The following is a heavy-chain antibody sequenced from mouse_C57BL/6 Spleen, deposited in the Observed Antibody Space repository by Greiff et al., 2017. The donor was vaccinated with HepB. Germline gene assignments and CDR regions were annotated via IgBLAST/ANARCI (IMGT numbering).Heavy chain of an antibody. Sequence: VQLQESGPGLVQPSQSLSITCTVSGFSLTSYGVHWVRQSPGKGLEWLGVIWSGGSTDYNAAFISRLSISKDNSKSQVFFKMNSLQADDTAIYYCARRGVYSYGSSYVYYARDYWGQGTSVTVSA. CDR3: ARRGVYSYGSSYVYYARDY. D-gene: IGHD1-1*01. CDR2: IWSGGST. V-gene: IGHV2-2*01. J-gene: IGHJ4*01. CDR1: GFSLTSYG.